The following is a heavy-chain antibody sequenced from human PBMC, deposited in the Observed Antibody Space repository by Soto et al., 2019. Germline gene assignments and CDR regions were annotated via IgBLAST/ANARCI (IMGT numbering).Heavy chain of an antibody. V-gene: IGHV3-7*01. D-gene: IGHD2-15*01. Sequence: EVQLVESGGGLVQPGGSLRLSCAASGFTFSGYDMTWVRQSPGRGLEWVGNIKQDGSEKYYVDSLKGRFSISRDNAKKSLYLQMNSLRVEDTAVYYCARGRSDDYVDYWGQGTLVTVAS. CDR3: ARGRSDDYVDY. J-gene: IGHJ4*02. CDR2: IKQDGSEK. CDR1: GFTFSGYD.